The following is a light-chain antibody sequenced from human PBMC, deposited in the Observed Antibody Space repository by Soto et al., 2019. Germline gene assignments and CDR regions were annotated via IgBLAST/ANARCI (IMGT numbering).Light chain of an antibody. CDR3: AATDDSLGGPV. J-gene: IGLJ2*01. CDR2: TNN. Sequence: QSVLTQPPSASGTPGKRVTISCSGSSSNNETNYVYWYQPLPGAAPKLLIFTNNQRPSGVPDRFSASKSGTSASLAISGLRSEDEGDYYCAATDDSLGGPVFGGGTKVTVL. V-gene: IGLV1-47*02. CDR1: SSNNETNY.